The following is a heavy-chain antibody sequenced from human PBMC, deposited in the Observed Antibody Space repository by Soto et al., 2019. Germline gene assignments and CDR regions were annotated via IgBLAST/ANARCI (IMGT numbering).Heavy chain of an antibody. CDR3: ATRSPWDILTGQFDY. Sequence: ASVKVSCKASGYTFTSYGISWVRQAPGQGLEWMGWISAYNGNTIYAQKFQGRVTMTEDTSTDTAYMELSSLRSEDTAVYYCATRSPWDILTGQFDYWGQGTLVTVSS. CDR1: GYTFTSYG. J-gene: IGHJ4*02. D-gene: IGHD3-9*01. CDR2: ISAYNGNT. V-gene: IGHV1-18*04.